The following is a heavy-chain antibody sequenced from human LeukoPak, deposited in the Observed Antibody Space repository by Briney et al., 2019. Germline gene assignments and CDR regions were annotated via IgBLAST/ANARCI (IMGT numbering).Heavy chain of an antibody. CDR1: GFTFSRYW. D-gene: IGHD2-21*01. Sequence: SGGSLRLSCAASGFTFSRYWMNWVRQAPGKGLVWVSRISEDGSSTTYADSVKGRFTISRDNAKNTLFLKMNSLRAEDTAVYYCARVEVGGDYSKFDVWGQGTLVTVSS. J-gene: IGHJ4*02. CDR2: ISEDGSST. CDR3: ARVEVGGDYSKFDV. V-gene: IGHV3-74*01.